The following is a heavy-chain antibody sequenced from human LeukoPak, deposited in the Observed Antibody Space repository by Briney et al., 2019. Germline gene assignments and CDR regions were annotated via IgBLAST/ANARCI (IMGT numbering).Heavy chain of an antibody. Sequence: GGSLRLSCAASGFTFSSYAMHWVRQAPGKGLEWVANIKQDGSEKYYVDSVKGRFTISRDNAKNSLYLQMNSLRAEDTAVYYCARDLVGGEDIVVVVAALDAFDIWGQGTMVTVSS. CDR3: ARDLVGGEDIVVVVAALDAFDI. CDR2: IKQDGSEK. V-gene: IGHV3-7*01. J-gene: IGHJ3*02. CDR1: GFTFSSYA. D-gene: IGHD2-15*01.